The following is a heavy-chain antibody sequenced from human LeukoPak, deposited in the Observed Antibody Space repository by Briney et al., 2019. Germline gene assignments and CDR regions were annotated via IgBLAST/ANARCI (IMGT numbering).Heavy chain of an antibody. CDR3: ARGEVGATTLNYFYYMDV. D-gene: IGHD1-26*01. Sequence: SETLSLTCAVYGGSFSGYYWNWIRQPPGKGLEWIGEINHSGSTNYNPSLKSRVTISEDMSKNQFSLKVNSLTAADTAVYYCARGEVGATTLNYFYYMDVWGKGTTVTVSS. CDR1: GGSFSGYY. CDR2: INHSGST. V-gene: IGHV4-34*01. J-gene: IGHJ6*03.